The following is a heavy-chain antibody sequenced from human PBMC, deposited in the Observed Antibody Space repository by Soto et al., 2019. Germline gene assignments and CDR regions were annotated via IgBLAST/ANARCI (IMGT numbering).Heavy chain of an antibody. V-gene: IGHV3-33*03. D-gene: IGHD2-15*01. CDR1: GFTFSNFG. CDR2: IWYDGREK. Sequence: VQLVESGGGVVQPGGSLRLSCAASGFTFSNFGMNWVRQAPGKELDWVAIIWYDGREKFYADSVKGRFTISRDTSKNTLSLQMTTLRAEDTAVYYCALLPLDTSYSGRGVWGHGTTVTVSS. CDR3: ALLPLDTSYSGRGV. J-gene: IGHJ6*02.